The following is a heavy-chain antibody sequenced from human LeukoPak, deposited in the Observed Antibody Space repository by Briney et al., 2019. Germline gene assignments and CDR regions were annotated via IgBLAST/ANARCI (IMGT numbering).Heavy chain of an antibody. CDR2: IYHSGST. CDR1: GDSISSSSYY. CDR3: ARSLLNYYYYGMAV. D-gene: IGHD2-8*01. Sequence: SETLSLTCTVSGDSISSSSYYWGWIRQPPGKGLEWIGIIYHSGSTYYNPSLKSRVTISVDTSKNQFSLKLSSVTAADTSVYYCARSLLNYYYYGMAVWGQGTTVTVSS. J-gene: IGHJ6*02. V-gene: IGHV4-39*01.